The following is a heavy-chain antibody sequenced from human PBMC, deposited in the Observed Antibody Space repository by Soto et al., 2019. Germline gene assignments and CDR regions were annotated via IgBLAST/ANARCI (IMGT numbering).Heavy chain of an antibody. D-gene: IGHD3-3*01. CDR1: GYTFTSYD. CDR2: MNPNSGNT. Sequence: QVQLVQSGAEVKKPGASVKVSCKASGYTFTSYDINWVRQATGQGLEWMGWMNPNSGNTGYAQKFQGRVTMTRNTPIXTXSMELSSLRSEDTAVYYCARGLRPSYDFWSGYYFDYWGQGTLVTVSS. J-gene: IGHJ4*02. CDR3: ARGLRPSYDFWSGYYFDY. V-gene: IGHV1-8*01.